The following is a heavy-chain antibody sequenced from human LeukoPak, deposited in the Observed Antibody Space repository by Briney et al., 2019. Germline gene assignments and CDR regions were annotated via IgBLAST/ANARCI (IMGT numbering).Heavy chain of an antibody. D-gene: IGHD3-10*01. CDR1: GMTSSGAW. V-gene: IGHV3-74*01. Sequence: GGSLRPSCAASGMTSSGAWMHCVREAPGKGVVGVSRINDDGSFRRYANSVKGRFTISRDNAKNTLFLQMDSLRAEDTAVYYCARVSGPGMNEYYHLWGQGTLVTVSS. CDR2: INDDGSFR. CDR3: ARVSGPGMNEYYHL. J-gene: IGHJ1*01.